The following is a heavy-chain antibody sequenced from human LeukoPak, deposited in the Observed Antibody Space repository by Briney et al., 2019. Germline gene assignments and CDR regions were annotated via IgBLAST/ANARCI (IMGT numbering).Heavy chain of an antibody. J-gene: IGHJ1*01. D-gene: IGHD6-13*01. CDR1: GFTFSTYA. Sequence: PGGSLRLSCAASGFTFSTYAMHWVRQAPGKGLEWVAVISNDGSNKYYVDSGKGRFTISRDNSKSTLYLQMDSLRTEDTALYYCAKDTSSWYYRYFQHWGQGTLVTVSS. CDR2: ISNDGSNK. V-gene: IGHV3-30*18. CDR3: AKDTSSWYYRYFQH.